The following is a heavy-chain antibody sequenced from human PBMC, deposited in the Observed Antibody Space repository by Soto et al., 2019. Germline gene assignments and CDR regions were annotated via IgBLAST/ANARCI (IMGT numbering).Heavy chain of an antibody. Sequence: QVQLVESGGGVVQPGRSLRLSCAASGFTFSSYGMHWVRQAPGKGLEWVAVIWYDGSNKYYADSVKGRFTISRDNSQNTRYLQMNSLRAEDTAVYYCARDSTELDGFDYWGQGTLVTVSS. CDR3: ARDSTELDGFDY. D-gene: IGHD1-1*01. CDR1: GFTFSSYG. J-gene: IGHJ4*02. V-gene: IGHV3-33*01. CDR2: IWYDGSNK.